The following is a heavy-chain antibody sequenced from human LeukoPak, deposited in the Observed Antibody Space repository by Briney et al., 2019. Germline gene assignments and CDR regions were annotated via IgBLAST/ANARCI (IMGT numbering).Heavy chain of an antibody. Sequence: PGGSLRLSCAASGFTFSDYYMSWIRQAPGKGLEWVSYISSSGSTIYYADSVKGRFTISRDNAEDSLYLQMNSLRAEDTAVYYCARGYYDFWSGYLIDYWGQGTLVTVSS. CDR2: ISSSGSTI. V-gene: IGHV3-11*01. CDR1: GFTFSDYY. D-gene: IGHD3-3*01. J-gene: IGHJ4*02. CDR3: ARGYYDFWSGYLIDY.